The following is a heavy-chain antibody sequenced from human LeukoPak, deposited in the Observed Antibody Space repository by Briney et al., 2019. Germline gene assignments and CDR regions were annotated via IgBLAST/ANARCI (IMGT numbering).Heavy chain of an antibody. V-gene: IGHV1-2*06. CDR3: ASVTYYDSSGYYLGDY. Sequence: GASVKVSCKASGYTFTAYYIHWVRQAPGQGLEGMGRINPNSGGTNYAQKFQGRVTMTRDTSISTAYMELSRLKSDDTAVYYCASVTYYDSSGYYLGDYWGQGTLVTVSS. CDR2: INPNSGGT. CDR1: GYTFTAYY. J-gene: IGHJ4*02. D-gene: IGHD3-22*01.